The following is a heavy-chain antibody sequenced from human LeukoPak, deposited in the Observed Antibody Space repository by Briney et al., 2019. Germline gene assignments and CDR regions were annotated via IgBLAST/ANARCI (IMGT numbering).Heavy chain of an antibody. CDR2: ISGSGGST. CDR3: AKNIGLLEWLSDY. Sequence: HPGGSLRLSCAASGFTFSSYAMSWVRQAPGKGLEWVSAISGSGGSTYYADSVKGRFTISRDNSKNTLYLQTNSLRAEDTAVYYCAKNIGLLEWLSDYWGQGTLVTVSS. V-gene: IGHV3-23*01. D-gene: IGHD3-3*01. CDR1: GFTFSSYA. J-gene: IGHJ4*02.